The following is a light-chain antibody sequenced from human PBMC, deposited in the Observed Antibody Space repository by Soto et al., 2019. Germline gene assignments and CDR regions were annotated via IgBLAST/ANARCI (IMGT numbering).Light chain of an antibody. J-gene: IGLJ1*01. Sequence: QSVLTQPGSVYESPGQSITIYYTGTSSDVGGYNYVSWYQQHPGKAPKLMIYDVSNRPSGVSNLFSGSKSGNTASLTISGLQAEDEADYYCSSYTSSSTRLYVFGTGTKVTVL. V-gene: IGLV2-14*01. CDR1: SSDVGGYNY. CDR2: DVS. CDR3: SSYTSSSTRLYV.